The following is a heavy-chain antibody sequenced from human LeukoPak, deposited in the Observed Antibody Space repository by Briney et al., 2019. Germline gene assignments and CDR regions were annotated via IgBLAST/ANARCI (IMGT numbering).Heavy chain of an antibody. CDR2: IIPIFGTA. Sequence: SVKVSCKASGGTFSSYPISWVRQAPGQGLEWMGGIIPIFGTANYAQKFRGRVTITTDESTSTAYMELSSLRSEDTAVYYCARDGGGCSSTSCSMGDAFDIWGQGTMVTVSS. CDR3: ARDGGGCSSTSCSMGDAFDI. D-gene: IGHD2-2*01. V-gene: IGHV1-69*05. CDR1: GGTFSSYP. J-gene: IGHJ3*02.